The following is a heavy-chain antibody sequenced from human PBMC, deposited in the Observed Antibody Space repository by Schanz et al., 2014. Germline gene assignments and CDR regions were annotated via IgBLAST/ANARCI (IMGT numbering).Heavy chain of an antibody. V-gene: IGHV3-23*04. CDR1: GFTFTTNA. Sequence: EVQLVESGGGLVQPGGSLRLSCAASGFTFTTNAMSWVRQPPGKGLEWVSAISGNGGSTYFADSVKGRFTISRDNSDNTLFLQMNSLRAEDTALYYCAKDRQNRVNRVGYYYGMDVWGQGTTVTVSS. J-gene: IGHJ6*02. CDR2: ISGNGGST. D-gene: IGHD3-16*01. CDR3: AKDRQNRVNRVGYYYGMDV.